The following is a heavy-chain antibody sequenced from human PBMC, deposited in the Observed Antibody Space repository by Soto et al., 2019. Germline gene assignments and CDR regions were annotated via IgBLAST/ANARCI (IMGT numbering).Heavy chain of an antibody. CDR1: GFTFSAYA. J-gene: IGHJ2*01. D-gene: IGHD1-1*01. CDR3: AKFEGHPLEYWYLDF. V-gene: IGHV3-23*01. Sequence: EVQLLESGGGLVQPGGSLRLSCAASGFTFSAYAMGWVRQAPGKGLEWVSTIHGGGGATHYDDSVKGRFTISRDDSKNTLYAQMNSLRAEDTAVYYCAKFEGHPLEYWYLDFWGRGTLVTVSS. CDR2: IHGGGGAT.